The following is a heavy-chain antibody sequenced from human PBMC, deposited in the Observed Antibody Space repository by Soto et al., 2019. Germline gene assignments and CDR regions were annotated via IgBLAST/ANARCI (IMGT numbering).Heavy chain of an antibody. CDR1: GYDFSSYG. CDR3: VRDPQRNDY. D-gene: IGHD2-2*01. Sequence: QVQLVQSGAEVKKPGASVKVSCKASGYDFSSYGISWVRQAPGQGLEWMGWISASNGNRDYAQQFQGRVTMTSDTSRTSAYMELRSLRSDDTAVYYCVRDPQRNDYWGQGTLVNLSS. CDR2: ISASNGNR. J-gene: IGHJ4*02. V-gene: IGHV1-18*04.